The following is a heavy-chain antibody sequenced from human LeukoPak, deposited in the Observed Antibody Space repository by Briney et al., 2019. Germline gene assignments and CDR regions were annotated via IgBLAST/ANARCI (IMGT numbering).Heavy chain of an antibody. CDR1: GYTFTDYY. Sequence: ASVKLSCKASGYTFTDYYMHWVRHAPGQGLEWMGWINPNSGGTNYAQKFQGRVTMTRDTSINTAYMELSRLRCDDTAVYYCARDRGDGDYNFLWDYWGQGTLVTVSS. CDR3: ARDRGDGDYNFLWDY. J-gene: IGHJ4*02. V-gene: IGHV1-2*02. CDR2: INPNSGGT. D-gene: IGHD4-17*01.